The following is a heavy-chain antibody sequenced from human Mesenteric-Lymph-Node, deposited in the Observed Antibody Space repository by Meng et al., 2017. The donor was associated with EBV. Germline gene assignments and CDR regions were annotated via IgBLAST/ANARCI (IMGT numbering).Heavy chain of an antibody. Sequence: LEQRESGSAVVKPSGTFSLTCSISGGYTSSCCNFWRWLRQPPGKALEWSCNSYHSGSTTYNPSLKSRVSMSIDRSNNQFSLKLTSVTAADTAVYYCVGNYGGNLGWFDPWGQGTLVTVSS. V-gene: IGHV4-30-2*01. D-gene: IGHD4/OR15-4a*01. J-gene: IGHJ5*02. CDR2: SYHSGST. CDR3: VGNYGGNLGWFDP. CDR1: GGYTSSCCNF.